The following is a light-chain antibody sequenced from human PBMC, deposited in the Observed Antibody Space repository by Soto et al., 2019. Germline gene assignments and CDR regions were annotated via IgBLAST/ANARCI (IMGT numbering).Light chain of an antibody. CDR3: AAWDNNLGGPA. J-gene: IGLJ2*01. Sequence: QSVLTQPPSASGTPGQRVSISCSGSNSNIGSKYVYWYQQLPGTAPKLLMYRNNQWPSGVPDRFSGSKSGTSASLAISGLRSEDEADYYCAAWDNNLGGPAFGGGTKVTVL. CDR1: NSNIGSKY. V-gene: IGLV1-47*01. CDR2: RNN.